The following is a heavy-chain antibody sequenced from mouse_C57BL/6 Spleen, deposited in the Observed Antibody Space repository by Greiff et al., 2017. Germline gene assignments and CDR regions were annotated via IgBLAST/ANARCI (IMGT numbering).Heavy chain of an antibody. V-gene: IGHV3-1*01. Sequence: EVKLVESGPGMVKPSPSLSLTCTVTGYSITSCYDWHWIRHFPGNKLEWMGYISYSGSTNYNQSLKSRSSITHDTSKNHFFLKLNSVTTEDTATYFCARGDYDGSSPGFDVWGTGTTVTVSS. CDR1: GYSITSCYD. D-gene: IGHD1-1*01. CDR3: ARGDYDGSSPGFDV. J-gene: IGHJ1*03. CDR2: ISYSGST.